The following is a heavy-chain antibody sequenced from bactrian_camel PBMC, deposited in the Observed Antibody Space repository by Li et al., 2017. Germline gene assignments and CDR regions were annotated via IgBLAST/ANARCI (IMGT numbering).Heavy chain of an antibody. Sequence: VQLVESGGGSVQAGGSLRLSCAASGFTFSNTAMSWVRQAPGKGLEWVSTISRGGGSTYYADAVKGRFTISRDNAENTLYLQMNSLKTEDTAVYYCAADENYRNYGVSFTYWGQGTQVTVS. J-gene: IGHJ4*01. V-gene: IGHV3S31*01. CDR1: GFTFSNTA. CDR3: AADENYRNYGVSFTY. D-gene: IGHD2*01. CDR2: ISRGGGST.